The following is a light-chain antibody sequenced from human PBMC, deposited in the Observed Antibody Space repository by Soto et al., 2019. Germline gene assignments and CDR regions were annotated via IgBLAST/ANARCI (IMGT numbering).Light chain of an antibody. CDR1: QSVSNSK. V-gene: IGKV3-15*01. J-gene: IGKJ5*01. CDR2: GAS. CDR3: QQYNYWPPIT. Sequence: EIVLTQSPGTLSLSPWERATLSCSASQSVSNSKVAWYQQKPGQAPRLLIYGASTRATGIPARFSGSGSGTEFTLTISSLQSEDFAVYYCQQYNYWPPITFGQGTRLEIK.